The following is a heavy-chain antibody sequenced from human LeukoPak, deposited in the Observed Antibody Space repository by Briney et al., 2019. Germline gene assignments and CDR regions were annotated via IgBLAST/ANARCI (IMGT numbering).Heavy chain of an antibody. CDR2: ISWNSGSI. CDR1: GLTFDDYA. Sequence: GGSLRLSCAASGLTFDDYAMHWVRQAPGKGLEWVSGISWNSGSIGYADSVKGRFTISRDNAKNSLYLQMNSLRAEDTALYYCAKDIFYDFKYYFDYWGQGTLVTVSS. V-gene: IGHV3-9*01. CDR3: AKDIFYDFKYYFDY. D-gene: IGHD3/OR15-3a*01. J-gene: IGHJ4*02.